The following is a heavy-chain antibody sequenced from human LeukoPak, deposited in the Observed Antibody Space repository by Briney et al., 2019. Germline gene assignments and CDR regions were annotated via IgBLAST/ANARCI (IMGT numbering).Heavy chain of an antibody. CDR3: AKDHSSFDILTGYPLT. CDR1: GFTFSSFA. CDR2: INNSGDST. J-gene: IGHJ5*02. Sequence: PGGSLRLSCAASGFTFSSFAMTWVRQAPGKGLEWVSTINNSGDSTYYGDSVKGRFTISRDNSKKTLYMQMNSLRAEDTVVYYCAKDHSSFDILTGYPLTWGQGTLVTVSS. V-gene: IGHV3-23*01. D-gene: IGHD3-9*01.